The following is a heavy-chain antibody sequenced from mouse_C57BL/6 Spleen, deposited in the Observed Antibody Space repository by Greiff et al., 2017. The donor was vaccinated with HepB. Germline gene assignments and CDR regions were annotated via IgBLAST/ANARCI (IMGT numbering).Heavy chain of an antibody. CDR3: ARFYSNYGVDY. V-gene: IGHV1-82*01. CDR2: IYPGDGDT. D-gene: IGHD2-5*01. CDR1: GYAFSSSW. Sequence: VQLQQSGPELVKPGASVKISCKASGYAFSSSWMNWVKQRPGKGLEWIGRIYPGDGDTNYNGKFKGKATLTADKSSSTAYMQLSSLTSEDSAVYFCARFYSNYGVDYWGQGTTLTVSS. J-gene: IGHJ2*01.